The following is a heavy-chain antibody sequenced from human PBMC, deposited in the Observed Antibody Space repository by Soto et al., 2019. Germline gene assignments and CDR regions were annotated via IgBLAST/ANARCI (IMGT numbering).Heavy chain of an antibody. CDR2: IKSKTDGGTT. CDR1: GFTFSNAW. CDR3: TTGFRYTWPDYAPLKIDSSGMDV. V-gene: IGHV3-15*07. J-gene: IGHJ6*02. D-gene: IGHD3-16*02. Sequence: GGSLRLSCAASGFTFSNAWMNWVRQAPGKGLEWVGRIKSKTDGGTTDYAAPVKGRFTISRDDSKNTLYLQMNSLKTEDTAVYYCTTGFRYTWPDYAPLKIDSSGMDVWGQGTTVTVSS.